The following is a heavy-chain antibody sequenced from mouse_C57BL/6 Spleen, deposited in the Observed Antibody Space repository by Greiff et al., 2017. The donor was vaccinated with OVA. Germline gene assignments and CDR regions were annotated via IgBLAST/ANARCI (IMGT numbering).Heavy chain of an antibody. CDR2: IFPGSGST. V-gene: IGHV1-75*01. CDR1: GYTFTDYY. D-gene: IGHD1-1*01. Sequence: QVQLQQSGPELVKPGASVKISCKASGYTFTDYYINWVKQRPGQGLEWIGWIFPGSGSTYYNEKFKGKATLTVDKSSSTAYLLLSSLTSEDSAVYFCARSDYYGSSLFAYWGQGTLVTVSA. J-gene: IGHJ3*01. CDR3: ARSDYYGSSLFAY.